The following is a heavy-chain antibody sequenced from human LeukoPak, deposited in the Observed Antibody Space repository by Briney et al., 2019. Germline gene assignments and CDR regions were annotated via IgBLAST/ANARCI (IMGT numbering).Heavy chain of an antibody. V-gene: IGHV3-9*01. Sequence: GGSLRLSCAASGFTFDDYAMHWVRQAPGKGREGVSGISWNSGSIGYADSVKGRFTISRDNAKNSLYLQMNSLRAEDTALYYCAKSVYYYYYGMDVWGQGTTVTVSS. CDR1: GFTFDDYA. CDR2: ISWNSGSI. J-gene: IGHJ6*02. CDR3: AKSVYYYYYGMDV.